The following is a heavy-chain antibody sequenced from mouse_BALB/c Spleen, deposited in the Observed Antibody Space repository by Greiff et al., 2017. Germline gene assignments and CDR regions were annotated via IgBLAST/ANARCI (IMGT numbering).Heavy chain of an antibody. CDR1: GFTFTGYY. J-gene: IGHJ2*01. D-gene: IGHD1-1*01. Sequence: EVKLMESGAELVRSGASVKLSCTASGFTFTGYYMHWVKQRPEQGLEWIGWIDPENGDTEYAPKFQGKATMTADTSSNTAYLQLSSLTSEDTAVYYCNANCGSSQYYLDYWGQGTTVTVSS. CDR3: NANCGSSQYYLDY. V-gene: IGHV14-4*02. CDR2: IDPENGDT.